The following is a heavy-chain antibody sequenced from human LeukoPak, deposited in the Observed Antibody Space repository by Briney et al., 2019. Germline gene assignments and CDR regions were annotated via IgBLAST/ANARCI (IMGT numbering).Heavy chain of an antibody. V-gene: IGHV3-23*01. CDR1: GFTFSSYW. CDR2: ISGSGGGT. D-gene: IGHD4-17*01. CDR3: AKNRATVPRGGMDV. J-gene: IGHJ6*02. Sequence: GGSLRLSCAASGFTFSSYWMSWVRQAPGKGLEWASSISGSGGGTYYADSVKGRFTISRDNSSNTLYLQMNSLRAEDTAVYYCAKNRATVPRGGMDVWGQGTTVTVSS.